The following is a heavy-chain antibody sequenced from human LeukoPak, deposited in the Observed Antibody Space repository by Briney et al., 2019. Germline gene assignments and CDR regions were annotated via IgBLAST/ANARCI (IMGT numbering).Heavy chain of an antibody. V-gene: IGHV1-46*01. J-gene: IGHJ4*02. CDR3: ARDIGAYSSSPLFDY. CDR1: GYTFTSYC. D-gene: IGHD6-6*01. CDR2: INPSGGST. Sequence: ASVTVSCKASGYTFTSYCMHWVRQAPGQGLEWMGIINPSGGSTSYAQKFQGRVTMTRDMSTSTVYMELSSLRSEDTAVYYCARDIGAYSSSPLFDYWGQGTLVTVSS.